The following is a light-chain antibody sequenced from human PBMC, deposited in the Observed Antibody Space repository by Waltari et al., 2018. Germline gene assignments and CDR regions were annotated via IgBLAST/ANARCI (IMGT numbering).Light chain of an antibody. CDR3: QQYDTYVT. CDR2: KAS. Sequence: DIQMTQSPSTLSASVGDRVTITCRASQSISSWLAWYQQKPGKAPKLLIYKASSLESVVPSRFSGSGSGTEFTLTISSLQPDDFATYYCQQYDTYVTFGGGTKVEIK. J-gene: IGKJ4*01. V-gene: IGKV1-5*03. CDR1: QSISSW.